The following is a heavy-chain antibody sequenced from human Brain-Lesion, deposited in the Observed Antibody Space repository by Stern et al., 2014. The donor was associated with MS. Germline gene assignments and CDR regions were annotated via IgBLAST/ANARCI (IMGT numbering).Heavy chain of an antibody. CDR2: VYYSGNT. D-gene: IGHD5-18*01. CDR3: ARHQLGYGYAYLRY. J-gene: IGHJ4*02. CDR1: GDSLSSSTFY. V-gene: IGHV4-39*01. Sequence: QLQLQESGPGLVKPSDTLSLTCSVSGDSLSSSTFYWGWIRQPPGKGPEWIGSVYYSGNTYYHPSLKSRVTISVDTSKNQFSLRWPSVTAADTAVYYCARHQLGYGYAYLRYWGQGTLVTVSS.